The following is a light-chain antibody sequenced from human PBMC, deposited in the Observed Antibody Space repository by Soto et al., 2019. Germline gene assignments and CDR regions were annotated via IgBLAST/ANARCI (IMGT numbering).Light chain of an antibody. J-gene: IGKJ2*01. CDR2: ASF. Sequence: DIQMTQSPSLSVSVGDKVTITCRASHSISNFLNWYQQKAGKAPKLLIYASFNLQSGVPSRFSGSGSGTDFTLTISSLQPEDFATYYCQQNYITPYTFVPGTKLEIK. CDR3: QQNYITPYT. V-gene: IGKV1-39*01. CDR1: HSISNF.